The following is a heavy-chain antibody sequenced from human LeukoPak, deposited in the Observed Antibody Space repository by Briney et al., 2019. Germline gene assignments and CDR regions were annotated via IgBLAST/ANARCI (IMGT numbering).Heavy chain of an antibody. D-gene: IGHD3-22*01. CDR1: GGSISSSSYY. J-gene: IGHJ3*02. V-gene: IGHV4-39*01. CDR3: ARHEWAIVAEKGSWAFDI. CDR2: INHSGST. Sequence: SETLSLTCTVSGGSISSSSYYWGWIRQPPGKGLEWIGEINHSGSTNYNPSLKSRVTISVDTSKNQFSLKLSSVTAADTAVYYCARHEWAIVAEKGSWAFDIWGQGTMVTVSS.